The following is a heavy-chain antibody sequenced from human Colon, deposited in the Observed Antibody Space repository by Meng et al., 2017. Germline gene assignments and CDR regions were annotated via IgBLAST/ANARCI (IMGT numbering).Heavy chain of an antibody. V-gene: IGHV3-30*01. CDR2: ISYDGSNK. J-gene: IGHJ4*02. CDR1: GFTFSSYA. D-gene: IGHD1-1*01. CDR3: ARDPLEKHQRGYFDY. Sequence: GESLKISCAASGFTFSSYAMHWVRQAPGKGLEWVAVISYDGSNKYNADSVKGRFTISRDNSKNTLYLQMNSLRAEDTAVYYCARDPLEKHQRGYFDYWGQGTLGTVSS.